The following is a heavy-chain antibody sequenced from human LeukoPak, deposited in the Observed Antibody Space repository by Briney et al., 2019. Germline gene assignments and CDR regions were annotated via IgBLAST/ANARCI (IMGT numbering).Heavy chain of an antibody. CDR1: GDSVSSNTAA. Sequence: SQTLSLTFAISGDSVSSNTAAWNWIRQSPSSGLEWLGRTFYRSKWLYDYAVSLRSRVTISPDTSKNQFSLHLSSVTPEDTAVYYCVEGYGDHGFDHWGQGALVTVSS. CDR3: VEGYGDHGFDH. CDR2: TFYRSKWLY. D-gene: IGHD4-17*01. J-gene: IGHJ4*02. V-gene: IGHV6-1*01.